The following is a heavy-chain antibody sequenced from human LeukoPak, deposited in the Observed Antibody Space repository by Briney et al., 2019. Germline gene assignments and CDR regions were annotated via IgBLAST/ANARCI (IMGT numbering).Heavy chain of an antibody. V-gene: IGHV3-30*04. CDR3: ANIAAAGPDAFDI. Sequence: GRSLILSCPASGFTFSSYVMHWVRQAPGKWLEWVAIISYDGSNEYYADSVKGRFTISRDNSKNTLYLQMNSLRAEDTAVYYCANIAAAGPDAFDIWGQGTMVTVSS. J-gene: IGHJ3*02. CDR1: GFTFSSYV. CDR2: ISYDGSNE. D-gene: IGHD6-13*01.